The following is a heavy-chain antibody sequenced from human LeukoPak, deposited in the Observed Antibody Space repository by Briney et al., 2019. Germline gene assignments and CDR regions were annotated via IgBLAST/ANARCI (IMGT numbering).Heavy chain of an antibody. V-gene: IGHV3-30*18. CDR2: ISHDGSRK. D-gene: IGHD3-3*01. J-gene: IGHJ6*02. CDR3: VKDRFLEAYGIEV. CDR1: GFTFNSYG. Sequence: PGGSLRLSCAASGFTFNSYGMHWVRQAPGKGLEGVAVISHDGSRKYYADSVKGRFTISRDDSKNTLYLQMNGLRAEDTAVYYGVKDRFLEAYGIEVWGQGTTVTVSS.